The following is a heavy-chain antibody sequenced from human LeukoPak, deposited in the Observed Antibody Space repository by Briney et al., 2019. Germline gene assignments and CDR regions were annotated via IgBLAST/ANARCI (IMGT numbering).Heavy chain of an antibody. CDR1: GASISSGGYY. Sequence: NPSETLSLTCTVSGASISSGGYYWSWIRQHPGKGLEWIGYIYYSGSTYYNPSLKSRVTISVDTSKNQFSLKLSSVTAADTAVYYCARGVTTDWFGPWGQGTLVTVSS. V-gene: IGHV4-31*03. CDR3: ARGVTTDWFGP. CDR2: IYYSGST. J-gene: IGHJ5*02. D-gene: IGHD3-22*01.